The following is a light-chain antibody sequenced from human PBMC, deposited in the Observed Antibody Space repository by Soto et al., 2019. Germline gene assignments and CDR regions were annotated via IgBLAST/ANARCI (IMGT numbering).Light chain of an antibody. J-gene: IGKJ1*01. CDR1: RSIKTW. CDR2: KAS. Sequence: DIRRPQSPSTLSASVGDRVTITCRASRSIKTWLAWYQQKPGKAPKLLIYKASNLESGVPSRFSGSGSETEFTLTINSLQPDDFATYYCQQYDNYRAFGQGTKVDIK. V-gene: IGKV1-5*03. CDR3: QQYDNYRA.